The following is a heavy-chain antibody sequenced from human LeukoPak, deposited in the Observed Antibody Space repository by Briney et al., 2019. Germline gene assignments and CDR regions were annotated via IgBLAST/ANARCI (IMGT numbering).Heavy chain of an antibody. Sequence: PGGSLRLSCAASGFTFTTYWMHCVRPVPGKGLVWVSRIQTDASNTDYADSVKGRFTISRDNARNTLYLQMNRLRAEDGAMYYCARGNQRVLDYWGQGTLVTVSS. V-gene: IGHV3-74*01. CDR2: IQTDASNT. D-gene: IGHD1-1*01. J-gene: IGHJ4*02. CDR3: ARGNQRVLDY. CDR1: GFTFTTYW.